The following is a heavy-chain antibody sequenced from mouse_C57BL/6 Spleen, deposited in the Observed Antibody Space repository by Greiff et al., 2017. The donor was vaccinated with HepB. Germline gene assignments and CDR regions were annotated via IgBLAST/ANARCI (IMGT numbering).Heavy chain of an antibody. J-gene: IGHJ4*01. CDR1: GYSITSGYY. V-gene: IGHV3-6*01. CDR3: ARDGVAMDY. Sequence: EVKLQESGPGLVKPSQSLSLTCSVTGYSITSGYYWNWIRQFPGNKLEWMGYISYDGSNNYNPSLKNRISITRDTSKNQFFLKLNSVTTEDTATYYCARDGVAMDYWGQGTSVTVSS. CDR2: ISYDGSN.